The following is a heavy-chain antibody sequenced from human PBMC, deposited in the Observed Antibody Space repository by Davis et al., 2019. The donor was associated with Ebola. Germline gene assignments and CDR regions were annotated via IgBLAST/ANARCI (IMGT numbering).Heavy chain of an antibody. V-gene: IGHV3-30*04. CDR1: SFTFSSYA. CDR3: AGDPSWGRDV. J-gene: IGHJ6*02. Sequence: PGGSLRLSCAASSFTFSSYALHWVRQAPGKGLEWMAVISYDGSNKYYADSVKGRFTISRDNSKNLLYLQMNSLRAEDTAVYYCAGDPSWGRDVWGQETTVTVSS. CDR2: ISYDGSNK.